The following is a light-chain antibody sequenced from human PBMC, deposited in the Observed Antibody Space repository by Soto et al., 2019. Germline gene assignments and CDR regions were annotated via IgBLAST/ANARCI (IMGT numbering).Light chain of an antibody. CDR1: QSVERY. CDR2: DTS. Sequence: ETVLTQSPATLSLSPGERATLSCRASQSVERYLAWYQQKPGQAPRLLIYDTSNRATGVPARFSGSGSGTGFTLTISSLEPEDFAVYYCQQRAHWPPITFGQGTRLDIK. V-gene: IGKV3-11*01. J-gene: IGKJ5*01. CDR3: QQRAHWPPIT.